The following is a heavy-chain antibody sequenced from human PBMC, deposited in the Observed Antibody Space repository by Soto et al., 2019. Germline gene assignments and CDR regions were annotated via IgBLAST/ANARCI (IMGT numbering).Heavy chain of an antibody. CDR3: ARDLPYYDSSGPQDY. J-gene: IGHJ4*02. Sequence: SVKVSCKASGGTFSSYTISWVRQAPGQGLEWMGRIIPILGIANYAQKFQGRVTITADKSTSTAYMELSSLRSEDTAVYYCARDLPYYDSSGPQDYWGQGTLVTVS. D-gene: IGHD3-22*01. CDR2: IIPILGIA. V-gene: IGHV1-69*04. CDR1: GGTFSSYT.